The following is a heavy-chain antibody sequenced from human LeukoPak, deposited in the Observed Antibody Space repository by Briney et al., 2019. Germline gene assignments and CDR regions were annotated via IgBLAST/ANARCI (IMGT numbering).Heavy chain of an antibody. CDR1: GFTFSSYA. J-gene: IGHJ4*02. CDR3: ARALVVVAATPEY. CDR2: ISYDGSNK. Sequence: PGRSLRVSCAASGFTFSSYAMHCVRQAPGKGLEWVAFISYDGSNKYYAGSVKGRFTISRDNSKNTLYLQMNSLRAEDTAVYYCARALVVVAATPEYWGQGTLVTASS. V-gene: IGHV3-30-3*01. D-gene: IGHD2-15*01.